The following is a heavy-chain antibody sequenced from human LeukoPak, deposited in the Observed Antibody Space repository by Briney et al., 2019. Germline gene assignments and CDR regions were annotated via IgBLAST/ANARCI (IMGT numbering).Heavy chain of an antibody. V-gene: IGHV1-2*02. CDR1: GYTFTGSY. CDR3: ARDPLRRTFDY. J-gene: IGHJ4*02. CDR2: INPDSGGT. D-gene: IGHD4-17*01. Sequence: ASVKVSFKASGYTFTGSYIHWVRQAPGQGLEWMGWINPDSGGTNYAQKFQGRVTKTRDTSITTAYMELSRLRSDDTAVYYCARDPLRRTFDYWGQGTLVTVSS.